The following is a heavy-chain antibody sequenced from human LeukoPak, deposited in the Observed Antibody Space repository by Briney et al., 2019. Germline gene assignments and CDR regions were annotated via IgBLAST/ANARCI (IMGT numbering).Heavy chain of an antibody. V-gene: IGHV3-30*02. CDR2: IRYDGRNK. D-gene: IGHD3-10*02. J-gene: IGHJ4*02. CDR3: AKDGSVRGVISRRLYYFDY. CDR1: GFTFSSYG. Sequence: GGSLRLSCAASGFTFSSYGMNWVRQAPGKGLEWVAFIRYDGRNKYYADSVKGRFTISRDNSKNTLYLQMNSLRAEDTAVYYCAKDGSVRGVISRRLYYFDYWGQGTLVTVSS.